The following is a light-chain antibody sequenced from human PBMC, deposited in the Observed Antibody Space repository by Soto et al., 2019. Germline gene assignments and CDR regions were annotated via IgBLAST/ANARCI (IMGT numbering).Light chain of an antibody. CDR1: SSGVGGYNY. CDR3: SSYTSSSTLL. V-gene: IGLV2-14*01. CDR2: DVS. Sequence: QSDLTQPASVSGSPGQSITISCTGTSSGVGGYNYVSWYQQHPGKAPKLMIYDVSNRPSGVSNRFSGSKSGNTASLTISGLQAEDEADYYCSSYTSSSTLLFGTGTKVTVL. J-gene: IGLJ1*01.